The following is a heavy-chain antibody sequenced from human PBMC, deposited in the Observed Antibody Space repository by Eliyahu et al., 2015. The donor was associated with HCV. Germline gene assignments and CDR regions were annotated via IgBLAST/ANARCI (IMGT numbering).Heavy chain of an antibody. CDR3: ARGQYGGYDRAFDI. V-gene: IGHV4-59*08. D-gene: IGHD5-12*01. CDR1: GGSITNYY. Sequence: QVQLQESGPGLVKPSETLSLTCSVSGGSITNYYWSWIRQPPGKGLEWIGYIDYSGSTNYNPSLQSRVTISVDTSKNQFSLKLISVTAADTAVYYCARGQYGGYDRAFDIWGQETMITVSS. J-gene: IGHJ3*02. CDR2: IDYSGST.